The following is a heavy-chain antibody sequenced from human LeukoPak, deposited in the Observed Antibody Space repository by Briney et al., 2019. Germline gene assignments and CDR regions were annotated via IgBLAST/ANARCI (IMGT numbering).Heavy chain of an antibody. V-gene: IGHV4-31*03. D-gene: IGHD2-2*01. Sequence: SETLSLTCTVSGGSISSGGYYWSWIRQHPGKGLEWIGYIYYSGSTYYNPSLKSRVTISVDTSKNQFSLKLSSVTAADTAVYYCAREPAARYYYGMDVWGKGTTVTVSS. J-gene: IGHJ6*04. CDR1: GGSISSGGYY. CDR2: IYYSGST. CDR3: AREPAARYYYGMDV.